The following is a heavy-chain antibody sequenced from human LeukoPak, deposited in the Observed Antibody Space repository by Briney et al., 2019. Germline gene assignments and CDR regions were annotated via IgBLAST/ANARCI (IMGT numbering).Heavy chain of an antibody. J-gene: IGHJ6*02. Sequence: SETLSLTCTVSGSSISSYYWSWIRQPAGKGLEWIGSIYTSGSTNYNPSLKSRVTMSGDTSKNQFSLKVSSVTAADTAVYYCARQNYYLGIDVWGQGTTVTVSS. CDR2: IYTSGST. CDR3: ARQNYYLGIDV. CDR1: GSSISSYY. V-gene: IGHV4-4*07.